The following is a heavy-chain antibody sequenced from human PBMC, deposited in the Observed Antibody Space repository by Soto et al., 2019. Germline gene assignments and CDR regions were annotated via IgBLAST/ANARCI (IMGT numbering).Heavy chain of an antibody. CDR2: IYSGGST. V-gene: IGHV3-66*01. D-gene: IGHD2-2*01. J-gene: IGHJ6*03. CDR3: ARVVGERISDYYMDV. CDR1: GFTVSSNY. Sequence: PGGSLRLSCAASGFTVSSNYMSWVRQAPGKGLEWVSVIYSGGSTYYADSVKGRFTISRDNSKNTLYLQMNSLRAEDTAVYYCARVVGERISDYYMDVWGKGTTVTVSS.